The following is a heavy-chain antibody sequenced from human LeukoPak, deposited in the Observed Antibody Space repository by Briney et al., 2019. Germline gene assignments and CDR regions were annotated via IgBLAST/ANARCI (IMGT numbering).Heavy chain of an antibody. CDR1: GFTFRTYW. CDR2: MNTDGRNI. V-gene: IGHV3-74*01. J-gene: IGHJ4*02. Sequence: GGSLRLSCAASGFTFRTYWMHWVRQVPGRGLVWVSRMNTDGRNIGYADSVKGQFTISRDNAKNTLYLQMNSLRAEDTAVYYCARENWYLDNWGQGTLVTVSS. CDR3: ARENWYLDN. D-gene: IGHD2-15*01.